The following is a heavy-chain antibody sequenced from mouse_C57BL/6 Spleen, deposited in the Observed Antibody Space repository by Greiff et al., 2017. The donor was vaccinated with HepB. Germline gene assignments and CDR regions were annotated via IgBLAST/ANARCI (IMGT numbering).Heavy chain of an antibody. CDR2: IDPSDSYT. J-gene: IGHJ1*03. CDR1: GYTFTSYW. V-gene: IGHV1-50*01. Sequence: VQLQQPGAELVKPGASVKLSCKASGYTFTSYWMQWVKQRPGQGLEWIGEIDPSDSYTNYNQKFKGKATLTVDTSSSTAYMQLSSLTSEDSAVYYCAGTTVVVRYFDVWGTGTTVTVSS. D-gene: IGHD1-1*01. CDR3: AGTTVVVRYFDV.